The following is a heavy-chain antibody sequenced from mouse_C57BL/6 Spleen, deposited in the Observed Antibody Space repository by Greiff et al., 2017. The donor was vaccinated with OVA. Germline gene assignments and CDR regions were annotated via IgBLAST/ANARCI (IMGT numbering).Heavy chain of an antibody. Sequence: EVKLVESGGGLVKPGGSLKLSCAASGFTFSSYAMSWVRQTPEKRLEWVATISDGGSYTYYPDNVKGRFTISRDNAKNNLYLQMSHLKSEDTAMYYCARHGSYDYLDYWGQGTTLTVSS. V-gene: IGHV5-4*03. D-gene: IGHD2-3*01. CDR3: ARHGSYDYLDY. CDR2: ISDGGSYT. J-gene: IGHJ2*01. CDR1: GFTFSSYA.